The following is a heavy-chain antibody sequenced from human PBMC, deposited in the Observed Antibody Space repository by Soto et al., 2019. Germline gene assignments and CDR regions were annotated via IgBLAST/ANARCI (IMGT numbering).Heavy chain of an antibody. CDR3: ARVPSGASCRLCYFDY. V-gene: IGHV1-69*01. Sequence: QVQLVQSGAEVTKPGSSVKVSCKASGGTFSSYAISWVRQAPGQGLEWMGGIIPIFGTANYAQKFQGRVTITADESTSTAYMELSSLRSEDTAVYYCARVPSGASCRLCYFDYWGQGTLVTVSS. J-gene: IGHJ4*02. D-gene: IGHD2-2*01. CDR1: GGTFSSYA. CDR2: IIPIFGTA.